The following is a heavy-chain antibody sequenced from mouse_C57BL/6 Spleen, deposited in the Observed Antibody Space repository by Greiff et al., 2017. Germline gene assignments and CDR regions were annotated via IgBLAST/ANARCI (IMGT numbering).Heavy chain of an antibody. CDR3: ARVLSTMVTTGFAY. CDR2: IYPGSGST. Sequence: QVQLQQPGAELVKPGASVKMSCKASGYTFTSYWITWVKQRPGQGLEWIGDIYPGSGSTNYNEKFKSKATLTVDTSSGTAYMQLSSLTSEDAAVYYCARVLSTMVTTGFAYWGQGTLVTVSA. V-gene: IGHV1-55*01. D-gene: IGHD2-2*01. J-gene: IGHJ3*01. CDR1: GYTFTSYW.